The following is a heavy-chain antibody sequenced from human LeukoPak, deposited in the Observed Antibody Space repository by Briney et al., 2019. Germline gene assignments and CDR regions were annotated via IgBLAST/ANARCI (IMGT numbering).Heavy chain of an antibody. CDR3: ARMTYYFDY. CDR2: IYYSGST. Sequence: KSSETLSLTCTVSGGSISSYYWSWIRQPPGKGLEWIGYIYYSGSTNYNPSLKSRVTMSVDTSKNQFSLNLNSVTAADTAVYYCARMTYYFDYWGQGTLVTVSS. V-gene: IGHV4-59*08. CDR1: GGSISSYY. J-gene: IGHJ4*02.